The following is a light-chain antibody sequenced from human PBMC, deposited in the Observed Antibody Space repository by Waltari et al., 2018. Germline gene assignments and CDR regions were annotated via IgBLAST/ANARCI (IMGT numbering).Light chain of an antibody. V-gene: IGKV3-20*01. J-gene: IGKJ3*01. CDR3: QHYGNSPPVT. Sequence: EFVLTQSPGTLSLSLGERATLSCRASQSLNTNYLAGYQPKPGQAPRLPIYGTSIRATGIPDRFSGSGSGTDFALTISRLEPEDFAVYYCQHYGNSPPVTFGPGTKVDIK. CDR1: QSLNTNY. CDR2: GTS.